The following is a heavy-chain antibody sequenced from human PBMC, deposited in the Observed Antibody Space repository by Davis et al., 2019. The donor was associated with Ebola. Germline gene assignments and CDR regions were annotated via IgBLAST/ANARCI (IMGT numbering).Heavy chain of an antibody. Sequence: GESLKISCAASGFTFSSYAMHWVRQAPGKGLEWVAVISYDGSNKYYADSVKGRFTISRDNSKNTLYLQMNSLRAEDTAVYYCARDLKRWLVYYFDYWGQGTLVTVSS. CDR2: ISYDGSNK. CDR1: GFTFSSYA. V-gene: IGHV3-30-3*01. D-gene: IGHD6-19*01. J-gene: IGHJ4*02. CDR3: ARDLKRWLVYYFDY.